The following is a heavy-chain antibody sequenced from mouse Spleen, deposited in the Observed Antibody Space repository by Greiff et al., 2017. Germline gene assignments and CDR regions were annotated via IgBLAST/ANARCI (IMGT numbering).Heavy chain of an antibody. CDR1: GYTFTSYW. D-gene: IGHD1-1*01. Sequence: QVQLQQPGAELVKPGASVKLSCKASGYTFTSYWMHWVKQRPGQGLEWIGMIHPNSGSTNYNEKFKSKATLTVDKSSSTAYMQLSSLTSEDSAVYYCAREGGSSYDWYFDVWGTGTTATVSS. CDR3: AREGGSSYDWYFDV. CDR2: IHPNSGST. J-gene: IGHJ1*03. V-gene: IGHV1-64*01.